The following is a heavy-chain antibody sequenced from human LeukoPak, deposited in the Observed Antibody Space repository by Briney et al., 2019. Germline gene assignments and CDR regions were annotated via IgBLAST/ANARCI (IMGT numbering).Heavy chain of an antibody. CDR1: GXSISSTSYH. CDR3: ARYASGSYYWFDP. Sequence: KPSETLSLTCTVSGXSISSTSYHWAWIRQPPGKGLEWIATVYYTGSAYYNPSLKSRVTISVDTSKSQFSLKLSSVTTADTALYYCARYASGSYYWFDPWGQGTLVTVSS. CDR2: VYYTGSA. V-gene: IGHV4-39*01. J-gene: IGHJ5*02. D-gene: IGHD3-10*01.